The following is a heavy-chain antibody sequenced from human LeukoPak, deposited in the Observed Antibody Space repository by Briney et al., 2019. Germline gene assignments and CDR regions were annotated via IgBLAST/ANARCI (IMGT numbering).Heavy chain of an antibody. D-gene: IGHD3-9*01. CDR1: GGTFSSYA. CDR2: IIPIFGTA. CDR3: ARPIDSRRRDTWDYYHYFYMDV. J-gene: IGHJ6*03. V-gene: IGHV1-69*05. Sequence: SVKVSCKASGGTFSSYAISWVRQAPGQGLEWMGGIIPIFGTANYAQKFQGRVTITTDESTSTAYMELSSLRSEDTAVYYCARPIDSRRRDTWDYYHYFYMDVWGKGTAVTVSS.